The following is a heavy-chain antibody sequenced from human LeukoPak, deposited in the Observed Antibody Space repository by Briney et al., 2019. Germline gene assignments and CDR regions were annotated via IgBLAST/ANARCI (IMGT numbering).Heavy chain of an antibody. Sequence: PSQTLSLTCTVSGGSISSGSYYWSWIRQPAGKGLEWIGHIYTSGSTSYNPSLKSRVTISLDTPKNQFSLKLSSVTAADTAVYYCARSSSWYGTCGFWGQGTLVTVSS. CDR2: IYTSGST. CDR1: GGSISSGSYY. V-gene: IGHV4-61*09. D-gene: IGHD6-13*01. J-gene: IGHJ4*02. CDR3: ARSSSWYGTCGF.